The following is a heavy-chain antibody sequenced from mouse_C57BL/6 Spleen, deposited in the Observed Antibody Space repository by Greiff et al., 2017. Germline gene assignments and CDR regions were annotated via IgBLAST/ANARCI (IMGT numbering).Heavy chain of an antibody. Sequence: EVMLVESGGGLVQPGGSLKLSCAASGFTFSDYYMYWVRQTPEKRLEWVAYISNGGGSTYYPDTVKGRFTISRDNAKNTLYLQMSRLKSEDTAMYYCARHSYGYYFDYWGQGTTLTVSS. CDR3: ARHSYGYYFDY. CDR1: GFTFSDYY. J-gene: IGHJ2*01. CDR2: ISNGGGST. V-gene: IGHV5-12*01. D-gene: IGHD2-2*01.